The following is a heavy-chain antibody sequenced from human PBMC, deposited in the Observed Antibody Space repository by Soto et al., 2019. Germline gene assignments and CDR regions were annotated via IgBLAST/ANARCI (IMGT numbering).Heavy chain of an antibody. CDR2: IKQDGSEK. V-gene: IGHV3-7*01. CDR3: AREYCSTTSCWGGMDV. CDR1: GFTFSSYW. J-gene: IGHJ6*02. Sequence: EVQLVESGGGLVQPGGSLRLSCAASGFTFSSYWMSWVRQAPGKGLEWVANIKQDGSEKYYVDSVKGRFTISRDNAKNSLYLQMNSLRAEDTAVYYCAREYCSTTSCWGGMDVWGQGTTVTVSS. D-gene: IGHD2-2*01.